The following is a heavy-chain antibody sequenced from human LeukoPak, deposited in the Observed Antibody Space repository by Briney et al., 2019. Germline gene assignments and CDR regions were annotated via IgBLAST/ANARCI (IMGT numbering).Heavy chain of an antibody. CDR1: GGSISGYY. V-gene: IGHV4-59*01. D-gene: IGHD3-16*01. CDR2: IHYSGRA. J-gene: IGHJ6*02. CDR3: ARFGVDYDMGV. Sequence: SETLSLTCTVSGGSISGYYWTWVRQPPGKGLEWIGQIHYSGRADYNPSLKSRITISVDTSKNQMSLKLTSVTAVDTAIYYCARFGVDYDMGVWGQGTTVTVSS.